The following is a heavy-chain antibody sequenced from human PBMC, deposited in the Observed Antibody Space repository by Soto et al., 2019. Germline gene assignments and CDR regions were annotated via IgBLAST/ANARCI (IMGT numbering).Heavy chain of an antibody. CDR1: GFTFSNYP. D-gene: IGHD6-19*01. J-gene: IGHJ4*02. CDR2: ISGSGA. V-gene: IGHV3-23*01. Sequence: PGGSLRLSCAASGFTFSNYPISWVRQAPWKGLEWVSVISGSGAFYADSVKGRFTISRDHSKNTLYLQMNSLRGDDTAVYYCAKDSWGGTVSGWSHDSWGRGTLVTVSS. CDR3: AKDSWGGTVSGWSHDS.